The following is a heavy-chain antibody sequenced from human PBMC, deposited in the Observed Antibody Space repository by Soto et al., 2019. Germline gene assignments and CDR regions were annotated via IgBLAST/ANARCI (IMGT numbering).Heavy chain of an antibody. Sequence: SLRLSCAASGFSFNTYAMSWVRQAPGKGLEWVSSISSSGRSPYYTDSVKGRFTNSRDTSKNTLYLQMNSLRAEDTAIYYCAKMRTASTFDYWGQGTLVTVSS. CDR2: ISSSGRSP. CDR1: GFSFNTYA. V-gene: IGHV3-23*01. J-gene: IGHJ4*02. CDR3: AKMRTASTFDY. D-gene: IGHD5-18*01.